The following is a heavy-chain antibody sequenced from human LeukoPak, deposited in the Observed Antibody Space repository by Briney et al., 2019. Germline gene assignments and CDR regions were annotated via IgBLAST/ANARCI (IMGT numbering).Heavy chain of an antibody. CDR1: GGSFSGYY. J-gene: IGHJ6*03. CDR2: INHSGST. V-gene: IGHV4-34*01. D-gene: IGHD5-18*01. Sequence: PSETLSLACAVYGGSFSGYYWSWIRQPPGKGLEWIGEINHSGSTNYNPSLKSRVTISVDTSKNQFSLKLSSVTAADTAVYYCARGRGLWSYYYYYYYMDIWGKGTTVTVSS. CDR3: ARGRGLWSYYYYYYYMDI.